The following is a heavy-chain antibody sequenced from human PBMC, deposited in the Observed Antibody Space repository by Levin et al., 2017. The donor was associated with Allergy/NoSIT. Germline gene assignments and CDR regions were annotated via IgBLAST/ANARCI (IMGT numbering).Heavy chain of an antibody. D-gene: IGHD2-15*01. Sequence: GSLRLSCTVSGGSISSSSYYWGWIRQPPGKGLEWIGSINYSGSTYYNPSLKSRVTISVDTSKNQFSLRLSSVTAADTAVYYCAGHGALCSGGSCYDAFDIWGQGTMVTVAS. CDR3: AGHGALCSGGSCYDAFDI. J-gene: IGHJ3*02. CDR2: INYSGST. CDR1: GGSISSSSYY. V-gene: IGHV4-39*01.